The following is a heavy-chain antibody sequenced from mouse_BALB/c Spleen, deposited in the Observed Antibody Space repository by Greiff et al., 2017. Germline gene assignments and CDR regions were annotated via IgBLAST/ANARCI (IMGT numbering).Heavy chain of an antibody. CDR1: GFTFSSYG. CDR3: ARHTVVGGMDY. CDR2: ISSGGSYT. V-gene: IGHV5-6*01. J-gene: IGHJ4*01. Sequence: EVQRVESGGDLVKPGGSLKLSCAASGFTFSSYGMSWVRQTPDKRLEWVATISSGGSYTYYPDSVKGRFTISRDNAKNTLYLQMSSLKSEDTAMYYCARHTVVGGMDYWGQGTSVTVSS. D-gene: IGHD1-1*01.